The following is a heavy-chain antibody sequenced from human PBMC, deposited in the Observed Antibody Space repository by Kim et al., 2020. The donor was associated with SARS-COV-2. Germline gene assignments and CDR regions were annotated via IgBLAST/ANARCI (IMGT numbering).Heavy chain of an antibody. CDR1: GGSISSYY. D-gene: IGHD3-10*01. CDR2: IYYSGST. Sequence: SETLSLTCTVSGGSISSYYWSWIRQPPGKGLEWIGYIYYSGSTNYNPSLKRRVTISVDTSKNQFSLKLSSVTAADTAVYYCARVGGGYYGSGRSYTPYYGMDVWGQGTTVTVSS. J-gene: IGHJ6*02. V-gene: IGHV4-59*01. CDR3: ARVGGGYYGSGRSYTPYYGMDV.